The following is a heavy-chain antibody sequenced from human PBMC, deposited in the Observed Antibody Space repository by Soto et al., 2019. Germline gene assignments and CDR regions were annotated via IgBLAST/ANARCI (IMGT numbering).Heavy chain of an antibody. CDR3: ARGTGSGDWLIDY. CDR2: ISGSSSTI. D-gene: IGHD3-9*01. Sequence: GGSLRLSCAASGFTFSSYSMNWVRLAPGKGLEWISYISGSSSTIHYADSVKGRFTISRDSAKNSLYLQMNSLRDDDTAMYYCARGTGSGDWLIDYWGQGTLVTVSS. CDR1: GFTFSSYS. V-gene: IGHV3-48*02. J-gene: IGHJ4*02.